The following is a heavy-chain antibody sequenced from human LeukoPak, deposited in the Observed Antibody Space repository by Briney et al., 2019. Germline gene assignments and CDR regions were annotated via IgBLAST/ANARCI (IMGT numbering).Heavy chain of an antibody. Sequence: ASVKVSCKASGYTFTGYYMHWVRQAPGQGLEWMGWINPNSGGTNYAQEFQGRVTMTRDTSISTAYMELSRLRSDDTAVYYCARDGGVAAAMYYFDYWGQGTLVTVSS. CDR1: GYTFTGYY. V-gene: IGHV1-2*02. CDR3: ARDGGVAAAMYYFDY. J-gene: IGHJ4*02. CDR2: INPNSGGT. D-gene: IGHD6-13*01.